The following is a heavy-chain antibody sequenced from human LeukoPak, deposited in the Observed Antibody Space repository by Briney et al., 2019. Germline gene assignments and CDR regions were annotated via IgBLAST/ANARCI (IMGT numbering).Heavy chain of an antibody. CDR2: ISASGGST. CDR1: GFTFSSYA. V-gene: IGHV3-23*01. J-gene: IGHJ4*02. Sequence: GGSLRLSCAASGFTFSSYAMSWVRQAPGKGLEWASAISASGGSTFYADSVKGRFTISRDNSKNTLYLQMNSPRAEETAVYYCAKAGLRGSGYQYQIDYWGQGTLVTVSS. D-gene: IGHD3-22*01. CDR3: AKAGLRGSGYQYQIDY.